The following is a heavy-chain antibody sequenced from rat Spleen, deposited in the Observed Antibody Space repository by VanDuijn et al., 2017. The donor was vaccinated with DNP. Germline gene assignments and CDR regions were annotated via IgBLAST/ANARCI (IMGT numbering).Heavy chain of an antibody. J-gene: IGHJ2*01. Sequence: EVQLVESGGGLVQPGRSLKLSCAASGFTFSNYAMAWVRQAPTKGLEWVASINTGGGNTYYRDSVKGRFTISRDNAKNTQYRQMDSLRSEDTATYYCATLTTVAFDYWGQGVMVTVSS. CDR2: INTGGGNT. CDR1: GFTFSNYA. V-gene: IGHV5S13*01. D-gene: IGHD1-3*01. CDR3: ATLTTVAFDY.